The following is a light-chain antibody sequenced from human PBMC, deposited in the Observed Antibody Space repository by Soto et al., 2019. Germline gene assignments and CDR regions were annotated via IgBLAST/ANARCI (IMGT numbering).Light chain of an antibody. J-gene: IGKJ1*01. CDR3: QQYNNWPWT. Sequence: DIVLTQSPATLSVSPGERATLSCMASQSVSSNLAWYQQKPGQAPRLLIYGASTRANGIPARFSGSGSGTEFTLTISSLQSEDFAVYYCQQYNNWPWTFGQGTKVDI. V-gene: IGKV3-15*01. CDR1: QSVSSN. CDR2: GAS.